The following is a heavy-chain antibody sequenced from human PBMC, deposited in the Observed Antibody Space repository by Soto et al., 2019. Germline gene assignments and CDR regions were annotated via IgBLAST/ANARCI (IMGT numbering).Heavy chain of an antibody. CDR2: ISYDGSNK. J-gene: IGHJ4*02. D-gene: IGHD4-17*01. CDR1: GFTFSSYG. CDR3: AKDRIRRATVTTNDY. Sequence: QVQLVESGGGLVKPGGSLRLSCAASGFTFSSYGMHWVRQAPGKGLEWVAVISYDGSNKYYADSVKGRFTISRDNSKNTLYLQMNSLRAEDTAVYYCAKDRIRRATVTTNDYWGQGTLVTVSS. V-gene: IGHV3-30*18.